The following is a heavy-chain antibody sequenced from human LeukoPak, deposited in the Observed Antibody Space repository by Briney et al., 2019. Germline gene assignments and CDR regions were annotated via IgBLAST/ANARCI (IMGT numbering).Heavy chain of an antibody. CDR3: ARLDCSGGSCGGYY. CDR2: IYYSGST. CDR1: GGPISSYY. Sequence: SETLSLTCTVSGGPISSYYWSWIRQPPGKGLEWIGYIYYSGSTNYNPSLKSRVTISVDTSKNQFSLKLSSVTAADTAVYYCARLDCSGGSCGGYYWGQGTLVTVSS. J-gene: IGHJ4*02. D-gene: IGHD2-15*01. V-gene: IGHV4-59*01.